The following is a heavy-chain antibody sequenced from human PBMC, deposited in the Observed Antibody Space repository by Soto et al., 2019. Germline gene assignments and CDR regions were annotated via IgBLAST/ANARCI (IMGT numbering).Heavy chain of an antibody. D-gene: IGHD3-3*01. J-gene: IGHJ6*02. CDR3: AREGDFWSGYSPAYYYGMDV. CDR1: GGTFSSYA. V-gene: IGHV1-69*06. CDR2: IIPIFGTA. Sequence: ASVKVSCKASGGTFSSYAISWVRQAPGQGLEWMGGIIPIFGTANYAQKFQGRVTITAGKSTSAAYMELSSLRSEDTAVYYCAREGDFWSGYSPAYYYGMDVWGQGTTVTVSS.